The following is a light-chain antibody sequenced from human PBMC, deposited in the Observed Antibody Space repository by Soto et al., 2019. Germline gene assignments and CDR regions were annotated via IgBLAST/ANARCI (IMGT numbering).Light chain of an antibody. Sequence: EIVLTQSPGTLSLSSGERASLSCRASQSVSSNSLAWYQQKPGQPPRLLISGAFSRATGIPDRFSGSGSETDFTLTISRLEPEDFAVYYCHQYATPSYTFGQGTKLEI. V-gene: IGKV3-20*01. CDR2: GAF. CDR1: QSVSSNS. CDR3: HQYATPSYT. J-gene: IGKJ2*01.